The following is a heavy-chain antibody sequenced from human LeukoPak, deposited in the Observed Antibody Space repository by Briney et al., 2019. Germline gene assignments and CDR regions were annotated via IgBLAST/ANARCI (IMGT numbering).Heavy chain of an antibody. V-gene: IGHV4-30-4*08. Sequence: SEALSLTCTVSGGSISSGDYYWSWIRQPPGKGLEWIGYIYYSGSTYYNPSLKSRVTISVDTSKNQFSLKLSSVTAADTAVYYCAISYYDYVWGSYRPTFDYWGQGTLVTVSS. CDR1: GGSISSGDYY. D-gene: IGHD3-16*02. CDR2: IYYSGST. J-gene: IGHJ4*02. CDR3: AISYYDYVWGSYRPTFDY.